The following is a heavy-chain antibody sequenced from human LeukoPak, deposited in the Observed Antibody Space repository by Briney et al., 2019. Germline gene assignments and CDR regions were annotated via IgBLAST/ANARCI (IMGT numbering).Heavy chain of an antibody. J-gene: IGHJ4*02. Sequence: GSSVKVSGKASGGTFISYAISWVRQAPGEGQEWMGRIIPIFGTANYSQKFQCRVTITTHDSTSTAYTELSSLRSEDTAVYYCASAGYYYGSGSYYNGPFDYWGQGTLVTVSS. CDR3: ASAGYYYGSGSYYNGPFDY. D-gene: IGHD3-10*01. CDR2: IIPIFGTA. CDR1: GGTFISYA. V-gene: IGHV1-69*05.